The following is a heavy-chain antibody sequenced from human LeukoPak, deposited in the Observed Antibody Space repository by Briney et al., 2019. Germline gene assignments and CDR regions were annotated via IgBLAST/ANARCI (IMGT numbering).Heavy chain of an antibody. J-gene: IGHJ4*02. CDR2: ILSDGSKE. V-gene: IGHV3-33*01. CDR3: ARDGADYDYVWGAPRY. CDR1: GFTFSSYG. D-gene: IGHD3-16*01. Sequence: GGSLRLSCAASGFTFSSYGMHWVRQAPGKGLEWVAVILSDGSKEFYTDSVKGRFTISRDNAKNSLYLQMNSLRAEDTAVYYCARDGADYDYVWGAPRYWGQGTLVTVSS.